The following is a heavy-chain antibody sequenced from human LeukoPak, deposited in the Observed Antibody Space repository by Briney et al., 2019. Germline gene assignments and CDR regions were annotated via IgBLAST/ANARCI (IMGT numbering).Heavy chain of an antibody. Sequence: PSETLSLTCTVSGGSISSYYWSWIRQPPGKGLEWIGYIYYSGSTNYNPSLKSRVTISVDTSKNQFSLKLSSATAADTAVYYCARRRVRGNFDYWGQGTLVTVSS. V-gene: IGHV4-59*08. CDR3: ARRRVRGNFDY. D-gene: IGHD3-10*01. J-gene: IGHJ4*02. CDR1: GGSISSYY. CDR2: IYYSGST.